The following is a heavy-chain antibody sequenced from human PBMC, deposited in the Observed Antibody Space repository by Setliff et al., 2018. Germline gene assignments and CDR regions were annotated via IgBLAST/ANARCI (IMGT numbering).Heavy chain of an antibody. CDR2: ISAYNGNT. CDR1: GYTFTSYG. CDR3: ARGPRITIFGVVSLSLYGMDV. J-gene: IGHJ6*02. V-gene: IGHV1-18*01. Sequence: GASVKVSCKASGYTFTSYGISWVRQAPGQGLEWMGWISAYNGNTNYAQKLQGRVTMTRDTSISTAYMELSRLRSDDTAVYYCARGPRITIFGVVSLSLYGMDVWGQGTTVTVSS. D-gene: IGHD3-3*01.